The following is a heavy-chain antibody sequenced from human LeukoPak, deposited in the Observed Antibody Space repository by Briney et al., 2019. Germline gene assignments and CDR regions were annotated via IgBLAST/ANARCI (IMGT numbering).Heavy chain of an antibody. CDR1: GGTFSSYA. Sequence: GASVKVSCKASGGTFSSYAISWVRQAPGQGLEWMGGIIPIFGTANYAQKFQGRVTITADESTSTAYMELSSLRSEDTAVYYCATPPSSGWIYYFDYWGQGTLVTVSS. CDR2: IIPIFGTA. J-gene: IGHJ4*02. V-gene: IGHV1-69*13. CDR3: ATPPSSGWIYYFDY. D-gene: IGHD6-19*01.